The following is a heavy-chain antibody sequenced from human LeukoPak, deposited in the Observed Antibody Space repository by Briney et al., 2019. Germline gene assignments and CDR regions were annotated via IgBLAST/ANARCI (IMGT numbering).Heavy chain of an antibody. CDR2: IRYDGSNK. V-gene: IGHV3-30*02. CDR3: AKEGSTPFRISGTVSSDNYYYYMDV. D-gene: IGHD4-11*01. J-gene: IGHJ6*03. CDR1: GFTFSSYG. Sequence: GGSLRLSCAASGFTFSSYGMHWVRQAPGKGLEWVAFIRYDGSNKYYADSVKGRFTISRDNSKNTLYLQKNSLRAEDTAVYYCAKEGSTPFRISGTVSSDNYYYYMDVWGKGTTVTVSS.